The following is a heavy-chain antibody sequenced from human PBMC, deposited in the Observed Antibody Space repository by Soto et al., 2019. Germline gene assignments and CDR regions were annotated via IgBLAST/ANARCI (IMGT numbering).Heavy chain of an antibody. D-gene: IGHD1-26*01. CDR2: IYHSGST. Sequence: SETLSRTFAVSGGSISTSNWWRWVRQPPGKGLEWIGEIYHSGSTNYNPSLKSRVTISVDKSKNQFSLKLSSVTAADTAVYYCARAIVGATDNYYYYYGMDVWGQGTTVT. V-gene: IGHV4-4*02. CDR3: ARAIVGATDNYYYYYGMDV. CDR1: GGSISTSNW. J-gene: IGHJ6*02.